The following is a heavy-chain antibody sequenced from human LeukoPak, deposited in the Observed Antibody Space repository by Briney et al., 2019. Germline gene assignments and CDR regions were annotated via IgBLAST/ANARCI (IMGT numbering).Heavy chain of an antibody. D-gene: IGHD4-17*01. Sequence: GASVKVSCKASGYTFTSYNIGWVRQAPGQGLEWMGWISGYNGHTNYARRLQGRVTMTIDTSTSTAYLELRSLRSDDTAVFYCARRWTTMTDDYFDYWSQGTPVIVSS. V-gene: IGHV1-18*04. CDR2: ISGYNGHT. J-gene: IGHJ4*02. CDR1: GYTFTSYN. CDR3: ARRWTTMTDDYFDY.